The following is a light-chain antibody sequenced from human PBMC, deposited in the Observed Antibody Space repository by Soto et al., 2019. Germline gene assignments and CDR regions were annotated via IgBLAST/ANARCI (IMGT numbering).Light chain of an antibody. V-gene: IGKV3-11*01. CDR2: DAS. CDR3: QQRSNFT. CDR1: QSVSSY. Sequence: EIVLTQSPATLSLSPGERATLSCRASQSVSSYLAWYQQKPGQAPRPLIYDASNRATGIPARFSGSGSGTDFTLTISSLEPEDFAVYYCQQRSNFTFGPGTKVDIK. J-gene: IGKJ3*01.